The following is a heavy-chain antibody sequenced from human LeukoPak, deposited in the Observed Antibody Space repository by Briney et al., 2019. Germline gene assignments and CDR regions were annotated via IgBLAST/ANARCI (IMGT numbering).Heavy chain of an antibody. Sequence: GGSLRLSCAASGFTFSSYAMHWVRQAPGKGLEWVAVISYDGSNKYYADSVKGRFTISRDNSKNTLYLQMNSLRAEDTAVYYCARLHDYGDYGFDYWGQGTLVTVSS. J-gene: IGHJ4*02. D-gene: IGHD4-17*01. CDR1: GFTFSSYA. V-gene: IGHV3-30-3*01. CDR2: ISYDGSNK. CDR3: ARLHDYGDYGFDY.